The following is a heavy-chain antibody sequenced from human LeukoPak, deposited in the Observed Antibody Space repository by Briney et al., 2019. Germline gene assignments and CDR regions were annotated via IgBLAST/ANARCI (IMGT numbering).Heavy chain of an antibody. J-gene: IGHJ4*02. CDR3: AKGYGIVGATIDY. D-gene: IGHD1-26*01. V-gene: IGHV3-9*01. CDR1: GFTFDDYA. Sequence: PGRSLRLSCAASGFTFDDYAMHWVRQAPGKGLEWVSGISWNSGSIGYADSAKGRFTISRDNAKNSLYLQMNSLRAEDTALYYCAKGYGIVGATIDYWGQGTLVTVSS. CDR2: ISWNSGSI.